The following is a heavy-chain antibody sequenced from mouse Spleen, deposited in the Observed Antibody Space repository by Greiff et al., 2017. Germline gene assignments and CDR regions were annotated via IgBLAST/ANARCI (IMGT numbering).Heavy chain of an antibody. CDR2: IDPENGDT. CDR3: TTYYGYTWFAY. V-gene: IGHV14-4*01. CDR1: GFNITDDY. D-gene: IGHD1-2*01. Sequence: EVKLQESGAELVRPGASVKLSCTASGFNITDDYMHWVKQRPEQGLEWIGWIDPENGDTEYASKFQGKATITADTSSNTAYLQLSSLTSEDTAVYYCTTYYGYTWFAYWGQGTLVTVSA. J-gene: IGHJ3*01.